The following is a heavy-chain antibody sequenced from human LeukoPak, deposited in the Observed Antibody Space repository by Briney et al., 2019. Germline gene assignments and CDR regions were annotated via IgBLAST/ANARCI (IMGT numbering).Heavy chain of an antibody. J-gene: IGHJ4*02. CDR1: GFTFSSYS. CDR3: ARDLKGYSCSGGVDF. CDR2: ISSSGTTI. Sequence: PGGSLRLSCASSGFTFSSYSMNWVRQAPGKGLEWVSYISSSGTTISYADSVKGRFTISRDSTRNSLYLQMNSLRVEDTAIYYCARDLKGYSCSGGVDFWGQGILVTVSS. D-gene: IGHD5-12*01. V-gene: IGHV3-48*01.